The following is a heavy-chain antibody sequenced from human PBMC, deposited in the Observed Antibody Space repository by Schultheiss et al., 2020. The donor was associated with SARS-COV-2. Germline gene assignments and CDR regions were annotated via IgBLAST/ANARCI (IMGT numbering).Heavy chain of an antibody. V-gene: IGHV4-39*07. D-gene: IGHD6-19*01. CDR3: ARIPPSDSSGWYVDY. CDR1: GGSISSSSYY. J-gene: IGHJ4*02. Sequence: SETLSLTCTVSGGSISSSSYYWAWIRQPPGKGLEWIGSIYYSGSTYYNPSLKSRVTITVDTSKNQFSLKLSSVTAADTAVYYCARIPPSDSSGWYVDYWGQGTLVTVSS. CDR2: IYYSGST.